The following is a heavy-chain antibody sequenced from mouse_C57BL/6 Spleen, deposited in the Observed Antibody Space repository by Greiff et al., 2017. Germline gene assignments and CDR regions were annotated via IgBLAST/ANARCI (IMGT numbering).Heavy chain of an antibody. CDR3: TTLISYYYGSSGDY. CDR1: GFNIKDYY. D-gene: IGHD1-1*01. CDR2: IDPEDGDT. V-gene: IGHV14-1*01. J-gene: IGHJ2*01. Sequence: VQLQQSGAELVRPGASVKLSCTASGFNIKDYYMHWVKQRPEQGLEWIGRIDPEDGDTEYAPKFQGKATKTADTSSNTAYLQLSSLTSEDTAVYYCTTLISYYYGSSGDYWGQGTTLTVSS.